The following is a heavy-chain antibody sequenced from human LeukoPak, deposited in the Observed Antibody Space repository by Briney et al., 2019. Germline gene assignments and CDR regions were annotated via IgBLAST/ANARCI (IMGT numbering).Heavy chain of an antibody. J-gene: IGHJ4*02. CDR2: INPNSGGT. CDR1: GYTFTGYY. Sequence: ASVKVSCKASGYTFTGYYMHWVRQAPGQGLEWMGWINPNSGGTNYAQKFQGRVTMTRDTSISTAYMELSRLRSDDTAVYYCARVRHTYYYGSGGHRRPAGPFDYWGQGTLVTVSS. V-gene: IGHV1-2*02. D-gene: IGHD3-10*01. CDR3: ARVRHTYYYGSGGHRRPAGPFDY.